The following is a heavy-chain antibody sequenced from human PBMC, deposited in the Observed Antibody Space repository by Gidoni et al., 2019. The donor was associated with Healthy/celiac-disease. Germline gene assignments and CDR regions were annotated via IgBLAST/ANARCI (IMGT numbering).Heavy chain of an antibody. CDR2: ISSSGSTI. CDR3: ARCGSEYYDSSGYYLGY. CDR1: GFTFSSYE. J-gene: IGHJ4*02. D-gene: IGHD3-22*01. Sequence: EVQLVESGGGLVQPGGSLRLSCAASGFTFSSYEMNWVRQAPGKGLEWVSYISSSGSTIYYADSVKGRFTISRDNAKNSLYLQMNSLRAEDTAVYYCARCGSEYYDSSGYYLGYWGQGTLVTVSS. V-gene: IGHV3-48*03.